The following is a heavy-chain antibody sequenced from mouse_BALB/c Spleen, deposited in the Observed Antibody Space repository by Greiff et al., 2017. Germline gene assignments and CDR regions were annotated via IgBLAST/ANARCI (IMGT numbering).Heavy chain of an antibody. D-gene: IGHD2-4*01. CDR1: GFSLTSYG. CDR2: IWSGGST. V-gene: IGHV2-4-1*01. J-gene: IGHJ3*01. CDR3: ARNLIYYDYEAPFAY. Sequence: QVQLQQSGPGLVQPSQSLSITCTVSGFSLTSYGVHWVRQSPGKGLEWLGVIWSGGSTDNNAAFISRLSISKDNSKSQVFFKMNSLQAHDTALYYLARNLIYYDYEAPFAYWGQGTLVTVSA.